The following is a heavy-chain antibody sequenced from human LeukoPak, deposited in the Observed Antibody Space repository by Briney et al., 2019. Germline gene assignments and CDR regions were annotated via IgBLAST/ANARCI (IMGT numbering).Heavy chain of an antibody. CDR3: ARVRVSRSFSIGGYFDY. D-gene: IGHD6-6*01. CDR2: INPNSGGT. CDR1: GYTFTGYY. J-gene: IGHJ4*02. V-gene: IGHV1-2*02. Sequence: VQVSCKASGYTFTGYYMHWVRQAPGQGLEWMGWINPNSGGTNYAQKFQGRVTMTRDTSISTAYMELSRLRSDDTAVYYCARVRVSRSFSIGGYFDYWGQGTLVTVSS.